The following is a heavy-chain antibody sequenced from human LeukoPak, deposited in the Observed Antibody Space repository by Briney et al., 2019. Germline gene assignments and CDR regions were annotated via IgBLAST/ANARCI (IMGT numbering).Heavy chain of an antibody. D-gene: IGHD1-26*01. V-gene: IGHV1-2*06. CDR2: INPNSGGT. J-gene: IGHJ4*02. CDR1: GYTFTGYY. CDR3: AREPFPAKRGATPFDY. Sequence: ASVKVSCKASGYTFTGYYMHWVRQAPGQGLEWMGRINPNSGGTNYAQKFQGRVTMTRDTSISTAYMELSRLRSDDTAVYYCAREPFPAKRGATPFDYWGQGTLVTVSS.